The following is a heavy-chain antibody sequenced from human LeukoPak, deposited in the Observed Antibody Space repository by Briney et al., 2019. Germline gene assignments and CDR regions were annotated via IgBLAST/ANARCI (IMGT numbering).Heavy chain of an antibody. D-gene: IGHD3-22*01. CDR1: GGSISSYH. V-gene: IGHV4-4*09. CDR3: ARFDTSGYRAFDY. CDR2: IYNSGTT. Sequence: SETLSLTCTGSGGSISSYHWSWIRQPPGKGLEWTGYIYNSGTTNYNHSLKRRVTISVETSKNPSSLKLSSVTAAHTAVYYCARFDTSGYRAFDYWGQGTLVTVSS. J-gene: IGHJ4*02.